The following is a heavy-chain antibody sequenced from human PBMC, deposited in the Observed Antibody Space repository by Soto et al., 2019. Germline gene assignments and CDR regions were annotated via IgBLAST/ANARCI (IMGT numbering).Heavy chain of an antibody. V-gene: IGHV3-30*19. CDR1: GFTYTTYT. D-gene: IGHD1-1*01. J-gene: IGHJ4*02. Sequence: QVQLVESGGGVVQPGRSLRLSCAASGFTYTTYTMHWVRQAPGKGLEWVAVISYDGNNKFYADSVKGRFTISRDSTKLLLYQQMTSPSRVDTVMYYVARNGVSSTEYTWNNGTYFDYCGQGDLITVCS. CDR2: ISYDGNNK. CDR3: ARNGVSSTEYTWNNGTYFDY.